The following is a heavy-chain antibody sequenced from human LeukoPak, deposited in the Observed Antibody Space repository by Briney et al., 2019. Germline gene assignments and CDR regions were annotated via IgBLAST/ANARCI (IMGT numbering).Heavy chain of an antibody. J-gene: IGHJ5*02. V-gene: IGHV4-34*01. Sequence: PSETLSLTCTVSGGSISSYYWSWIRQPPGKGLEWIGEINHSGSTNYNPSLKSRVTISVDTSKNQFSLKLSSVTAADTAVYYCARGRGRWLQFNWFDPWGQGTLVTVSS. CDR2: INHSGST. D-gene: IGHD5-24*01. CDR3: ARGRGRWLQFNWFDP. CDR1: GGSISSYY.